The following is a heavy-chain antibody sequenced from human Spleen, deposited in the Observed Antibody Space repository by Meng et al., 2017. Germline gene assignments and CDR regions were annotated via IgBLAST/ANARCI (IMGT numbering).Heavy chain of an antibody. D-gene: IGHD2-8*02. V-gene: IGHV3-53*01. J-gene: IGHJ3*02. Sequence: GESLKIPCAAPGFTVSSNYMSWVRQAPGKGLAWVSVIFGGSTTYYADSVKGRFTISRDNSKNTLYLQMNSLKAEDKAVYYCARGLTGGSFDAFDIWGQGTLVTVSS. CDR3: ARGLTGGSFDAFDI. CDR2: IFGGSTT. CDR1: GFTVSSNY.